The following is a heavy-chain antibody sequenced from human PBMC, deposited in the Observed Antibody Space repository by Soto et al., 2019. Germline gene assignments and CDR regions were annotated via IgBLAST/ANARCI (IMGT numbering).Heavy chain of an antibody. CDR1: GGSFSGYY. J-gene: IGHJ6*02. CDR3: ARGRRIAAQSYYYYGMDV. D-gene: IGHD6-13*01. CDR2: INHSGST. Sequence: PSETLSLTCAVYGGSFSGYYWSWIRQPPGKGLEWIGEINHSGSTNYNPSLKSRVTISVDTSKNQFSLKLSSVTAADTAVYYCARGRRIAAQSYYYYGMDVWGQGTTVTVSS. V-gene: IGHV4-34*01.